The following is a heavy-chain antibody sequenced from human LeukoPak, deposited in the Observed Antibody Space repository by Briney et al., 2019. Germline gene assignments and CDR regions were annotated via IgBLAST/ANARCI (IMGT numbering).Heavy chain of an antibody. CDR2: ISSSSSYI. CDR3: AKALEVTAIFDC. CDR1: GFTFSSYS. Sequence: KPGGSLRLSCAASGFTFSSYSMNWVRQAPGKGLEWVSSISSSSSYIYYADSVKGRFTISRDNSKNTLYLQMNSLRAEDTAVYYCAKALEVTAIFDCWGQGTLVTVSS. D-gene: IGHD2-21*02. J-gene: IGHJ4*02. V-gene: IGHV3-21*04.